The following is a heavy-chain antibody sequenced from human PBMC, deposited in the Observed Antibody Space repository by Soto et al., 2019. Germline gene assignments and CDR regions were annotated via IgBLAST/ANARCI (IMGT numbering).Heavy chain of an antibody. V-gene: IGHV4-34*01. CDR2: INHSGST. CDR1: GGSFSGYY. Sequence: SETLSLTCAVYGGSFSGYYWSWIRQPPGKGLEWIGEINHSGSTNYNPSLKSRVTISVDTSKNQFSLKLSSVTAADTAVYYCARVEIVPSSTNGFDPWGQGTLVTVSS. J-gene: IGHJ5*02. CDR3: ARVEIVPSSTNGFDP. D-gene: IGHD2-2*03.